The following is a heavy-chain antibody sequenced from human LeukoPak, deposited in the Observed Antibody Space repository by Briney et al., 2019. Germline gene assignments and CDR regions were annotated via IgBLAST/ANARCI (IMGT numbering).Heavy chain of an antibody. J-gene: IGHJ2*01. CDR3: ARLRRVTVATYNYYYLDL. D-gene: IGHD6-19*01. V-gene: IGHV4-39*07. CDR1: GGSISSGSYY. CDR2: INYSGHT. Sequence: SETLSLTCTVSGGSISSGSYYWGWIRQPPGKGLEWIGSINYSGHTYYNPSLKSRVTISVDTSKNQFSLRLSSVTAADTAVYYCARLRRVTVATYNYYYLDLWGRGTLVTVSS.